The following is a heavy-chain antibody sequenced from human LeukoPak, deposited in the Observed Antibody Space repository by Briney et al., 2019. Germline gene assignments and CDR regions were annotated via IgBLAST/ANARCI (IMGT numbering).Heavy chain of an antibody. CDR1: GYTFTDYY. CDR3: ATTSNRARYFDF. D-gene: IGHD4-11*01. CDR2: VDPEDGET. V-gene: IGHV1-69-2*01. Sequence: ATVKISCKVSGYTFTDYYMHWVQQAPGKGLEWMGLVDPEDGETIYAQKFQGRVTITADTSTDTAYMELSSLRSEHTAMYYCATTSNRARYFDFWGQGTLVTVSS. J-gene: IGHJ4*02.